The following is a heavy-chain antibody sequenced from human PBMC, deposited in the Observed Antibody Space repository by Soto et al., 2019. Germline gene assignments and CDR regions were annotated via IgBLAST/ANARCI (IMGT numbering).Heavy chain of an antibody. D-gene: IGHD3-22*01. CDR3: ARDRAYYESSGLYFDY. CDR1: GDSTRSYY. V-gene: IGHV4-59*01. CDR2: IYDSGST. Sequence: SETLSLTCTVSGDSTRSYYWSWIRQPPGKGLEWIGHIYDSGSTNYYPSLKSRVTISVETSKSQFSLKLSSVTAADTAVYYCARDRAYYESSGLYFDYWGQGTLVTVSS. J-gene: IGHJ4*02.